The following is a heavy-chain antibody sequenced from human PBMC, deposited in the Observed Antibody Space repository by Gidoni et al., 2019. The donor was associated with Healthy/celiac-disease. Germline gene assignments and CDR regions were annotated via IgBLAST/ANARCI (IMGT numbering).Heavy chain of an antibody. D-gene: IGHD3-9*01. CDR1: GYSFTSYW. Sequence: EVQLVPSGAAVKTPGASLTISCKGSGYSFTSYWIGWVRQMPGKVLEWKWIIYPGDSDTRYSPSFQGQVTISADKSISTAYLQWSSLKASDTALYYCATAPYDILTGNFQHWGQGTLVTVSS. J-gene: IGHJ1*01. CDR3: ATAPYDILTGNFQH. CDR2: IYPGDSDT. V-gene: IGHV5-51*01.